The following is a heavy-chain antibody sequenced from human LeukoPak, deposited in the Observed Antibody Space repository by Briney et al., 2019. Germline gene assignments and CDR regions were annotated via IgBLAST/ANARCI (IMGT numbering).Heavy chain of an antibody. Sequence: GGSLRLSCAASGFTFSSYWMSWVRQAPGKGLEWVANIKHDGSEKYYVDSVKGRFTISRGNAKNSLYLQINSLRDEDTAVYYCARSRDGYNKYFAYWGQGTLVTVSS. CDR3: ARSRDGYNKYFAY. J-gene: IGHJ4*02. D-gene: IGHD5-24*01. CDR1: GFTFSSYW. CDR2: IKHDGSEK. V-gene: IGHV3-7*05.